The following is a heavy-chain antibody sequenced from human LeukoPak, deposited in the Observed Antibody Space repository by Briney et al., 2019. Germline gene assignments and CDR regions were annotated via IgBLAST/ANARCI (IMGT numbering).Heavy chain of an antibody. Sequence: ASVKVSCKASGYTFTSYGISWVRQAPGQGLEWMGWISAYNGNTNYAQKLQGRVTMTTDTSTSTAYMELRSLRSDDTAVYYCARSLRGEYDRSGYYDYWGQGTLVTVSS. CDR2: ISAYNGNT. D-gene: IGHD3-22*01. CDR1: GYTFTSYG. CDR3: ARSLRGEYDRSGYYDY. J-gene: IGHJ4*02. V-gene: IGHV1-18*01.